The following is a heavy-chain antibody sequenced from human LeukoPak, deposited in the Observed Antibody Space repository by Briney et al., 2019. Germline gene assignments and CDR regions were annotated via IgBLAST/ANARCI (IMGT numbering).Heavy chain of an antibody. CDR3: ARGWDIAVAGAFDY. V-gene: IGHV1-3*01. D-gene: IGHD6-19*01. Sequence: KFQGRVTITRDTSASTAYMELSSLRSEDTAVYYCARGWDIAVAGAFDYWGQGTPVTVSS. J-gene: IGHJ4*02.